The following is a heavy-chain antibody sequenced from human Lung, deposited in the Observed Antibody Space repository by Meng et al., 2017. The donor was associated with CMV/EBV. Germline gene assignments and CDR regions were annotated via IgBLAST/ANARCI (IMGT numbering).Heavy chain of an antibody. V-gene: IGHV4-61*01. CDR3: GRVFGGDTWYVQYFES. CDR2: IYYSGSS. Sequence: SXTLSLXCSVSGDSVSSGLYYWSWVRQPPGKGPEWIGYIYYSGSSKYNPSLKSRVTTSVDMSKNQFSLEMRSVTAADTAMYYCGRVFGGDTWYVQYFESWXQGAXVTVSS. J-gene: IGHJ4*02. CDR1: GDSVSSGLYY. D-gene: IGHD3-10*02.